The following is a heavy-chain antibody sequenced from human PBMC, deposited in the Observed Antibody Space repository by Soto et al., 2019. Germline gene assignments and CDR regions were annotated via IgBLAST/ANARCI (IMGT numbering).Heavy chain of an antibody. CDR3: ARDKSWELLWGAFDI. V-gene: IGHV3-30-3*01. CDR2: ISYDGSNK. D-gene: IGHD1-26*01. J-gene: IGHJ3*02. Sequence: GGSLRLSCAASGFTFSSYAMHWVRQALGKGLEWVAVISYDGSNKYYADSVKGRFTISRDNSKNTLYLQMNSLRAEDTAVYYCARDKSWELLWGAFDIWGQGTMVTVSS. CDR1: GFTFSSYA.